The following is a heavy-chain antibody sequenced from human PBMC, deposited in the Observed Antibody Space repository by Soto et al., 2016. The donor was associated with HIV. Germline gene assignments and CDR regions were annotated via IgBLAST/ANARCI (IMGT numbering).Heavy chain of an antibody. CDR2: ISCSGGST. Sequence: EVQLLESGGGLVQPGGSLRLSCAASGFTFSSYAMSWVRQAPGKGLEWVSAISCSGGSTYYADSVKGRFTISRDNSKNTLYLQMNSLRAEDTAVYYCAKDRLAYCGGESLFQHWGQGTLVTVSS. J-gene: IGHJ1*01. V-gene: IGHV3-23*01. CDR3: AKDRLAYCGGESLFQH. CDR1: GFTFSSYA. D-gene: IGHD2-21*01.